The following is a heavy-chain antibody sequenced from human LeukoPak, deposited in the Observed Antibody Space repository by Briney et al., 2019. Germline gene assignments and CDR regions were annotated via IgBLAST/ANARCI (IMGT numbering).Heavy chain of an antibody. V-gene: IGHV3-30*03. J-gene: IGHJ5*02. D-gene: IGHD3-22*01. CDR3: ARDLGQYYDTSDNWFDP. CDR1: EFTFNNYG. CDR2: ISFGGSDK. Sequence: SGGSLRLSCAASEFTFNNYGIHWVRQAPGKGLEWVAVISFGGSDKYYADSVKGRFTISRDHSKNTLYLQMNSLRAEDTAVYYCARDLGQYYDTSDNWFDPWGQGTLVTVSS.